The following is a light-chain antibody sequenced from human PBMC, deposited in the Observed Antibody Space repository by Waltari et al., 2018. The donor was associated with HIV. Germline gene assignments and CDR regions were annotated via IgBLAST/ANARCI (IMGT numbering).Light chain of an antibody. J-gene: IGKJ4*01. Sequence: EVVMRQSPATLSVSPGEIATLSGRASQDIGNDLAWYQQRRGQAPRLLIYGASTRATGTPAWFSGSGSGTEFTLTISNLESEDFSVYYCQQYNLRPTTCGGGTKVEMK. CDR2: GAS. CDR3: QQYNLRPTT. V-gene: IGKV3-15*01. CDR1: QDIGND.